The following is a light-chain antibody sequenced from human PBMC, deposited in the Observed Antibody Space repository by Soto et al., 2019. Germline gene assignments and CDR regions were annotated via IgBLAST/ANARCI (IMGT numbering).Light chain of an antibody. J-gene: IGKJ1*01. Sequence: EIVLTQYPGTLSLSPGERATLSCRASQSVSNNYLAWYQQKPGQAPRLLIYGASNRATGIPDRLSGSGSGTEFTLTISRLEPEDFAVYYCQQYGSSGTFGQGTKVDIK. CDR1: QSVSNNY. V-gene: IGKV3-20*01. CDR2: GAS. CDR3: QQYGSSGT.